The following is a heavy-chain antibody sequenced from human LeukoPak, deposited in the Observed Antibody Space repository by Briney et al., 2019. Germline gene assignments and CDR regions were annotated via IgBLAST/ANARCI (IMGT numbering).Heavy chain of an antibody. Sequence: SETLSLTRTVSGGSISSYWSWIRQSPGKGLEWIGYIYFTGTTNYNPSLKSRLTISIDTSRNQFSLKLSSATAADTAIYYCVNGGSYLTKWGQGTLVTVSS. D-gene: IGHD3-10*01. CDR3: VNGGSYLTK. J-gene: IGHJ4*02. CDR1: GGSISSY. V-gene: IGHV4-59*01. CDR2: IYFTGTT.